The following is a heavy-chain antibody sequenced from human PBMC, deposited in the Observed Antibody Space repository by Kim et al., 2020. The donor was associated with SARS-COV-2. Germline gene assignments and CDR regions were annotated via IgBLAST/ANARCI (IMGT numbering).Heavy chain of an antibody. CDR3: ATDSAPRWMVRGWMPDYFDY. CDR2: FDPEDGET. D-gene: IGHD3-10*01. Sequence: ASVKVSCKVSGYTLTELSMHWVRQAPGKGLEWMGGFDPEDGETIYAQKFQGRVTMTEDTSTDTAYMELSSLRSEDTAVYYCATDSAPRWMVRGWMPDYFDYWGQGTLVTVSS. J-gene: IGHJ4*02. V-gene: IGHV1-24*01. CDR1: GYTLTELS.